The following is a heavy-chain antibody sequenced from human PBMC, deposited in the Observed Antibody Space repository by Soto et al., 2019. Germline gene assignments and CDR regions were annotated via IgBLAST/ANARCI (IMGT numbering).Heavy chain of an antibody. J-gene: IGHJ3*02. V-gene: IGHV4-34*01. CDR1: GGSFSGYY. Sequence: QVQLQQWGAGLLKPSETLSLTCAVYGGSFSGYYWSWIRQPPGKGLEWIGEINHSGSTNYNPSLKSRVTISVDTSKNQFSLKLSSVTAADTAVYYCARDSYSSSFTNHDAFDIWGQGTMVTVSS. D-gene: IGHD6-13*01. CDR3: ARDSYSSSFTNHDAFDI. CDR2: INHSGST.